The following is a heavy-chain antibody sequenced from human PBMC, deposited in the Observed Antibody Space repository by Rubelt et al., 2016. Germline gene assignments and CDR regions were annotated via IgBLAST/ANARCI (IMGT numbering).Heavy chain of an antibody. CDR3: ARCEAFVAGGFDP. Sequence: QLQLQESGPGLVKPSETLSLTCTVSGGFISSSGYYWNWIRQPPGMGLEWIGSISYGGTTYYNPSLKRRVTISVDTSKNQFSRKLTSVTAADTAVYYCARCEAFVAGGFDPWGQGTLVTVSS. CDR2: ISYGGTT. CDR1: GGFISSSGYY. J-gene: IGHJ5*02. D-gene: IGHD3-16*01. V-gene: IGHV4-39*07.